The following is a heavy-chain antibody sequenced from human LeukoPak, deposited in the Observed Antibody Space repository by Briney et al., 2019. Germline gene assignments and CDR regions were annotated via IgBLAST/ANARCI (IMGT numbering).Heavy chain of an antibody. Sequence: ASVKVSCKASGYTFTSYAMHWVRQAPGQRLEWMGWINAGNGNTKYSQKFQGRVTITRDTSASTAYMELSSLRSEDTAVYYCARGGKEMWELDQWGQGTLVTVSS. CDR2: INAGNGNT. V-gene: IGHV1-3*01. J-gene: IGHJ4*02. CDR1: GYTFTSYA. CDR3: ARGGKEMWELDQ. D-gene: IGHD1-26*01.